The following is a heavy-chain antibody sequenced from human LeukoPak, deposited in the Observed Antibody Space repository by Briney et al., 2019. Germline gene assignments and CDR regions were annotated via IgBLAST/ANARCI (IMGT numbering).Heavy chain of an antibody. CDR2: IYYSGST. J-gene: IGHJ3*02. CDR3: ARTEFDAFDI. Sequence: PSETLSLTCTVSGGSISSYYWSWIRQPPGKGLEWIGYIYYSGSTNYNPSLKSRVTISVDTSKNQFSLKLSSVTAADTAMYYCARTEFDAFDIWGQGTMVTVSS. CDR1: GGSISSYY. V-gene: IGHV4-59*01. D-gene: IGHD3-10*01.